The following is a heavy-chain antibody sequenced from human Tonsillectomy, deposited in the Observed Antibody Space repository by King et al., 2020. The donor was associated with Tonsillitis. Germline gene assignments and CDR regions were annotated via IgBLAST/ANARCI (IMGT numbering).Heavy chain of an antibody. Sequence: VQLVESGAEVKKPGASVKVSCKASGYTFTGYYMHWVRQAPGQGLEWMGWINPNSGGTNYAQKFQGRVTMTRDTSISTAYMELSRLRSDDTAVYYCARVLVVTAYAFDIWGQGTMVTVSS. CDR2: INPNSGGT. D-gene: IGHD2-21*02. CDR3: ARVLVVTAYAFDI. V-gene: IGHV1-2*02. J-gene: IGHJ3*02. CDR1: GYTFTGYY.